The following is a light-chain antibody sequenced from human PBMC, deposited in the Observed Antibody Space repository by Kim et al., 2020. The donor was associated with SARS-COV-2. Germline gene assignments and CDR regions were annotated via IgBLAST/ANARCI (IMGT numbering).Light chain of an antibody. CDR1: SGYSNYM. CDR2: VGPGGIVG. J-gene: IGLJ1*01. V-gene: IGLV9-49*01. CDR3: GADHANGNNFVYI. Sequence: QAVVTRPPSASASLGASVTLTCTLSSGYSNYMVDWFQHRPGKGPRFVMRVGPGGIVGSKGDGIPDRFSVLGSGLNRYLTIKNIQEEDEGDYHCGADHANGNNFVYIFGGGTKVTVL.